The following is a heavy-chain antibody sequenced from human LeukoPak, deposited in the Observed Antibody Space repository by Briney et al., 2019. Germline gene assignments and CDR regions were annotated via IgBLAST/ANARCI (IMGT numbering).Heavy chain of an antibody. CDR1: GFTFDDYA. V-gene: IGHV3-9*01. J-gene: IGHJ3*02. CDR3: AKTDRTGALGRFRMRSDAFDI. CDR2: ISWNSGSI. Sequence: QPGRSLRLSCAASGFTFDDYAMHWVRQAPGKGLEWVSGISWNSGSIGYADSVKGRFTISRDNSKNTLYMQMNSLRAEDAAVYYCAKTDRTGALGRFRMRSDAFDIWGQGARVTVSS. D-gene: IGHD3-3*01.